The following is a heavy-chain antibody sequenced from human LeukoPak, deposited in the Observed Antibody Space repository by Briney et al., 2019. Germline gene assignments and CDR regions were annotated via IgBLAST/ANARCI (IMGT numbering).Heavy chain of an antibody. Sequence: GGSLRLSCAASGFPFSSYAMHWVRQAPGKGLEWVAVISYDGSNKYYADSVKGRFTISRDNSKNTLYLQMNSLRAEDTAVYYCARASTGARSPSGYWGQGTLVTVSS. V-gene: IGHV3-30*01. CDR2: ISYDGSNK. CDR3: ARASTGARSPSGY. CDR1: GFPFSSYA. D-gene: IGHD7-27*01. J-gene: IGHJ4*02.